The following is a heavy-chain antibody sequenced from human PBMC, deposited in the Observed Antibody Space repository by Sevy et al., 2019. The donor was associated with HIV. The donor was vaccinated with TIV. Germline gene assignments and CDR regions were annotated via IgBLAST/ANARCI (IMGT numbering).Heavy chain of an antibody. CDR1: GYTFTSYY. CDR3: AKDLAQVFLSGFSPVNLNYYYGMDV. D-gene: IGHD3-9*01. Sequence: ASVKVSCKASGYTFTSYYMHWVRQAPGQGLEWMGIINPSGGSTSYAQMFQGRVTMTRDTSTSTVYMELSSLRSEDTAVYYCAKDLAQVFLSGFSPVNLNYYYGMDVWGQGTTVTVSS. V-gene: IGHV1-46*01. J-gene: IGHJ6*02. CDR2: INPSGGST.